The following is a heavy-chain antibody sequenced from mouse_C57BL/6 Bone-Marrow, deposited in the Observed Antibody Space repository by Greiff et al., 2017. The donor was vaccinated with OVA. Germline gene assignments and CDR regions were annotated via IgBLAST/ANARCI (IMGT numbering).Heavy chain of an antibody. Sequence: QVQLQQPGAELVKPGASVKLSCKASGYTFTSYWMQWVKQRPGQGLEWIGEIDPSDSYTNYNQKFKGKATLTVDTSSSKAYMQLSSLTSEDSAVYNCARRGDYSKTLYDYAMDYWGQGTSVTVSS. V-gene: IGHV1-50*01. CDR3: ARRGDYSKTLYDYAMDY. CDR2: IDPSDSYT. J-gene: IGHJ4*01. CDR1: GYTFTSYW. D-gene: IGHD1-1*01.